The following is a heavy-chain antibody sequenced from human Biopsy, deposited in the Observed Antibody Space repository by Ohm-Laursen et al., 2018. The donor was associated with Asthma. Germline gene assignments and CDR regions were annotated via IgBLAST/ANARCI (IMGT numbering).Heavy chain of an antibody. Sequence: SQTLSLTWAVSGGSISSGGYSWSWIRQPPGKGLEWIGYIYHSGSTYYNPSLKSRVTISVDRSKNQFSLKLSSVTAADTAVSYCARVKDGYNFDYWGQGTLVTVSS. V-gene: IGHV4-30-2*01. J-gene: IGHJ4*02. CDR2: IYHSGST. CDR3: ARVKDGYNFDY. D-gene: IGHD5-24*01. CDR1: GGSISSGGYS.